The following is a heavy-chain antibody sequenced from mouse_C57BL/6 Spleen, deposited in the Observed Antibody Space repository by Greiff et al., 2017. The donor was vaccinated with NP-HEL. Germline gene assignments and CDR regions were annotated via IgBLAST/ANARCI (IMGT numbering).Heavy chain of an antibody. Sequence: VQLVESGAELARPGASVKMSCKASGYTFTSYTMHWVKQRPGQGLEWIGYINPSSGYTKYNQKFKDKATLTADKSSSTAYMQLSSLTSEDTAVYYCARGADYYGSSWYFEVWGTGTTVTVSS. CDR1: GYTFTSYT. J-gene: IGHJ1*03. CDR3: ARGADYYGSSWYFEV. D-gene: IGHD1-1*01. V-gene: IGHV1-4*01. CDR2: INPSSGYT.